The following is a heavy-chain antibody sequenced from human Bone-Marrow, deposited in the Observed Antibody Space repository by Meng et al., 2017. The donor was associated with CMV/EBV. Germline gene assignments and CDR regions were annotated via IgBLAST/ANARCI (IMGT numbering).Heavy chain of an antibody. Sequence: GESLKISCAASGFTVSSIYMNWVRQAPGKGLEWVSIIYSGGTTYYADSVKGRFTISRDNSKNTLYLQMNSLRDEDTAVYYCARANGGTTGYFDYWGQGTLVTVSS. CDR1: GFTVSSIY. J-gene: IGHJ4*02. D-gene: IGHD1-1*01. CDR3: ARANGGTTGYFDY. V-gene: IGHV3-53*01. CDR2: IYSGGTT.